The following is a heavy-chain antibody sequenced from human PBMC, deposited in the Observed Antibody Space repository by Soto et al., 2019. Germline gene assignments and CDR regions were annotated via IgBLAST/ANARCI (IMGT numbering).Heavy chain of an antibody. V-gene: IGHV3-48*01. Sequence: GGSLRLSCAASGFTFSSYSMNWVRQAPGKGLEWVSYISSSSSTIYYADSVKGRFTISRDNAKNSLYLQMNSLRAEDTAVYYCARDGSEEYQLLLYYYYYMDVWGQGTTVTVSS. CDR2: ISSSSSTI. CDR3: ARDGSEEYQLLLYYYYYMDV. J-gene: IGHJ6*03. CDR1: GFTFSSYS. D-gene: IGHD2-2*01.